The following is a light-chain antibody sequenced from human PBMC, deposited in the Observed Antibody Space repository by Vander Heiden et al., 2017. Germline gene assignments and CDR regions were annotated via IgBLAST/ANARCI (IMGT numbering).Light chain of an antibody. Sequence: DILMTQSPDPLAVPLGERPTINCKSSQTVFDNNRRHLAWYQQIPGQPPKLLIYWASTRESRVPDRFSGSGSGTDFTLTIRSLQPEDVAVYYCQQDYRTPQTFGQGTTLEVK. CDR3: QQDYRTPQT. J-gene: IGKJ1*01. V-gene: IGKV4-1*01. CDR1: QTVFDNNRRH. CDR2: WAS.